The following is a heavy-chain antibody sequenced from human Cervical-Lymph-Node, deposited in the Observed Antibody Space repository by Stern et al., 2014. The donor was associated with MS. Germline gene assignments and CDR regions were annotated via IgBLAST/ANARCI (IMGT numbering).Heavy chain of an antibody. CDR2: LYWDDGK. CDR1: GFSLSTSGVG. J-gene: IGHJ4*02. CDR3: AHSPSLELWAHYFDY. Sequence: SGPTLVKPTQTLTLTCTFSGFSLSTSGVGVGWIRQPPGEALEWLALLYWDDGKRYSRSLKSRLTITKDTSKNQVVLTMTNVDPVDTATYYCAHSPSLELWAHYFDYWGQGTLVTVSS. V-gene: IGHV2-5*02. D-gene: IGHD1-7*01.